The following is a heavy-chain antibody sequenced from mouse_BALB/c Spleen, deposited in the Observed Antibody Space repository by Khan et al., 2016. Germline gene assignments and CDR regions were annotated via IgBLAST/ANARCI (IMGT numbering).Heavy chain of an antibody. Sequence: QIQLVQSGPELKKPGETVKISCKASGYTFTNYGMNWVKQAPGKGLKWMGWINTYTGEPTYADDFKGRFALSVETSASTAYLQINRIKNEDKATYLCARRRGYLAAMDYWGQGTSGTVSS. CDR2: INTYTGEP. CDR1: GYTFTNYG. CDR3: ARRRGYLAAMDY. V-gene: IGHV9-1*02. J-gene: IGHJ4*01. D-gene: IGHD2-3*01.